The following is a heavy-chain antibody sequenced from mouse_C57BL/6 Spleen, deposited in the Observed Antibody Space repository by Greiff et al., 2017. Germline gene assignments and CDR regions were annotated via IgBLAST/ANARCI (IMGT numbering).Heavy chain of an antibody. CDR1: GFTFSSYA. CDR2: ISSGGDYI. J-gene: IGHJ2*01. CDR3: TRADGYFDY. Sequence: EVHLVESGEGLVKPGGSLKLSCAASGFTFSSYAMSWVRQTPEKRLEWVAYISSGGDYIYYADTVKGRFTISRDNARNTLYLQLSSLKSEDTAMYYCTRADGYFDYWGQGTTLTVSS. V-gene: IGHV5-9-1*02.